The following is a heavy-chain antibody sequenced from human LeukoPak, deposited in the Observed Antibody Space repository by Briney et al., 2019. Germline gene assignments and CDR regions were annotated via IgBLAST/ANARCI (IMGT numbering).Heavy chain of an antibody. CDR2: SYYSGST. Sequence: SETLSLTCSVSGGSITHYYWTWIRQPPGKTLEWIGYSYYSGSTKYNPSLKSRVTISVDTSNNQFSLNLRSVTAADTAVYYCATTTSGGDAFDIWGQGTMVTVSS. D-gene: IGHD1-26*01. J-gene: IGHJ3*02. CDR3: ATTTSGGDAFDI. V-gene: IGHV4-59*01. CDR1: GGSITHYY.